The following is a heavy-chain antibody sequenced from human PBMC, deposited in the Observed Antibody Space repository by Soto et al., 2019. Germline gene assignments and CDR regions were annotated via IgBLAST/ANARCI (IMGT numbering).Heavy chain of an antibody. CDR1: GYTFTSYH. CDR3: ARDTPPTDY. Sequence: QVQLVQSGAEVKKPGASVKVSCKTSGYTFTSYHIRWVRQAPGQGLEWMGWISAYNTNTNYAQKFQGRVTMTTDKLTSTAYMELRSLRSDDTAVYYCARDTPPTDYWGQGTLVTVSS. J-gene: IGHJ4*02. V-gene: IGHV1-18*01. CDR2: ISAYNTNT.